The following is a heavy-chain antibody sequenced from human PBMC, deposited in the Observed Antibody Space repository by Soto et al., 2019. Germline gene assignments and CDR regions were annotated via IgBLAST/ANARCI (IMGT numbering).Heavy chain of an antibody. V-gene: IGHV5-10-1*01. CDR1: GYTFTTRW. Sequence: PGESLKISCQASGYTFTTRWIMWVRQTPGKGLEWLGSVDPRDSYGDYSPSFQGHVTISSERSKNTAYLQWNNLKASDSGTYYCVTFPMTPDWSPDLWCRGTVVTVSS. J-gene: IGHJ2*01. D-gene: IGHD3-9*01. CDR2: VDPRDSYG. CDR3: VTFPMTPDWSPDL.